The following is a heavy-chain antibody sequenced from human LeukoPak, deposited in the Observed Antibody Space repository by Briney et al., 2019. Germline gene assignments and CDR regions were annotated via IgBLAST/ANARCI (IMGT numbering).Heavy chain of an antibody. D-gene: IGHD1-26*01. CDR2: INPNSGGT. CDR1: GYTFTGYY. V-gene: IGHV1-2*02. J-gene: IGHJ4*02. CDR3: ARDHSGSYEGPFDY. Sequence: ASVKVSCKASGYTFTGYYMHWVRQAPGQGLEWMGWINPNSGGTNYAQKFQGRVTMTRDTSISTAYMELSRLRSEDTAVYYCARDHSGSYEGPFDYWGQGTLVTVSS.